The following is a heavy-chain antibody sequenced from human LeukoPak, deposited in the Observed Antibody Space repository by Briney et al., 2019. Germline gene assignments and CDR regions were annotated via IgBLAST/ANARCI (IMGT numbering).Heavy chain of an antibody. CDR2: MNPSSGNT. J-gene: IGHJ3*02. V-gene: IGHV1-8*01. CDR1: GYTFTNYD. CDR3: ARDSSGWRWLPGKRKNAFDI. Sequence: ASVKVSCKASGYTFTNYDINWVRQATGQGLEWMGWMNPSSGNTGYAQKFQGRVTMTRNTSINTAYMELTSLRSEDTAVYYCARDSSGWRWLPGKRKNAFDIWGQGTMVTVSS. D-gene: IGHD2-15*01.